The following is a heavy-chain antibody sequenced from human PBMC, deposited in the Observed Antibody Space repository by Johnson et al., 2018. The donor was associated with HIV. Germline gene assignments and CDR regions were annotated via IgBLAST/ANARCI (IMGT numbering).Heavy chain of an antibody. J-gene: IGHJ3*02. CDR1: GFTFDDYA. D-gene: IGHD5/OR15-5a*01. CDR2: ISWNSGSI. CDR3: ARGSGLADAFDI. V-gene: IGHV3-9*01. Sequence: VQLVESGGGLVQPGRSLRLSCAASGFTFDDYAMHWVRQAPGKGLAWVSGISWNSGSIGYADSVKGRFTISRDNSKNTLYLQMKSLRAEDTAVYYCARGSGLADAFDIWGQGTMVTVSS.